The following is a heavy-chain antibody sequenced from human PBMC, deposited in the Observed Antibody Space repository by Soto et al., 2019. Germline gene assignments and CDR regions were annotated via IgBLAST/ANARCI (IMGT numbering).Heavy chain of an antibody. V-gene: IGHV4-4*09. J-gene: IGHJ4*02. CDR3: ARRTYSGSSYYFDY. CDR1: GGSISSYY. CDR2: IDSSGNT. Sequence: SETLSLTCTVSGGSISSYYWSWVRQPPGKGLEWIAYIDSSGNTNYNPSLKSRVTISVDASKNQFSLKLSSVTAADTAVHYCARRTYSGSSYYFDYWGQGTQVTVSS. D-gene: IGHD5-12*01.